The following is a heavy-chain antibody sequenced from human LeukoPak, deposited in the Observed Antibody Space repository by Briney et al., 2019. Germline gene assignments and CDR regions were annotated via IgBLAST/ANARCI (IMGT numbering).Heavy chain of an antibody. J-gene: IGHJ6*02. V-gene: IGHV1-18*01. D-gene: IGHD3-22*01. Sequence: GASVKVSCKASGYTFTSYGISWVRQAPAQGLEWMGWISAYNGNTNYAQKLQGRVTMTTDTSTSTAYMELRSLRSDDTAVYYCARRSYYYDSSGTYYYYGMDVWGQGTTVTVSS. CDR2: ISAYNGNT. CDR3: ARRSYYYDSSGTYYYYGMDV. CDR1: GYTFTSYG.